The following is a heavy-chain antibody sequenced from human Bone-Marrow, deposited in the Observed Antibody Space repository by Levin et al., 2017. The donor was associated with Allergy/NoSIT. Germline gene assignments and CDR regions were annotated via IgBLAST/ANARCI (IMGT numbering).Heavy chain of an antibody. CDR3: ARVFPGYYDSSGSPFDP. D-gene: IGHD3-22*01. CDR1: GGTFSSYA. CDR2: IIPIFGTA. Sequence: GASVKVSCKASGGTFSSYAISWVRQAPGQGLEWMGGIIPIFGTANYAQKFQGRVTITADESTSTAYMELSSLRSEDTAVYYCARVFPGYYDSSGSPFDPWGQGTLVTVSS. J-gene: IGHJ5*02. V-gene: IGHV1-69*13.